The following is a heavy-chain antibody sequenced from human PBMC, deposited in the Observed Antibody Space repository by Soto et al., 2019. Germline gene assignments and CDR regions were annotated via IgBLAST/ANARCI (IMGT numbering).Heavy chain of an antibody. D-gene: IGHD2-2*01. CDR3: AKDRQGYCISSSCYYFH. CDR2: ISHDGSKT. J-gene: IGHJ1*01. V-gene: IGHV3-30*18. Sequence: PGGSLRLSCAASGFTFSTYGMHWVRQAPGKGLEWVAIISHDGSKTNHADSVKGRFTISRDNSKNTLYLQMNSLRADDTAVYYCAKDRQGYCISSSCYYFHWGQGTLVTVSS. CDR1: GFTFSTYG.